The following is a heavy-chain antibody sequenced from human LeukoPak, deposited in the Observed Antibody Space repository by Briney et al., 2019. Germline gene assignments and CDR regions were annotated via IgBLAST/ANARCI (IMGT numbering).Heavy chain of an antibody. V-gene: IGHV1-2*02. CDR3: ARGDGSLVGGGSSNY. J-gene: IGHJ4*02. CDR1: GYTFTGYY. CDR2: INPNSGGT. D-gene: IGHD1-26*01. Sequence: ASVKVSCKASGYTFTGYYMHWVRQAPGQGLEWMGWINPNSGGTNYAQKFQGRVTMTRDTSISTAYTELSRLRSDDTAVYYCARGDGSLVGGGSSNYWGQGTLVTVSS.